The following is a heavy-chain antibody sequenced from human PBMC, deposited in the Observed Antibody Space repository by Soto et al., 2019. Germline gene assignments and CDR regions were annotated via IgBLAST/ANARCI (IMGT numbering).Heavy chain of an antibody. D-gene: IGHD6-13*01. CDR1: GFTFSNYW. J-gene: IGHJ4*02. Sequence: EVQLVESGGGLVQPGGSLRLSCAASGFTFSNYWMHWVRRAPGKGLVWLSRINGDGVTATYADSVKGRFTISRDNAKNTLSLHMNSLRADDTAVYFCARFRNSWYFDYWGQGALVTVSS. V-gene: IGHV3-74*01. CDR3: ARFRNSWYFDY. CDR2: INGDGVTA.